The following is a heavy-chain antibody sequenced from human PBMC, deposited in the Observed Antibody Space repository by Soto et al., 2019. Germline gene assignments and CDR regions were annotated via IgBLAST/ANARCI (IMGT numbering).Heavy chain of an antibody. D-gene: IGHD6-19*01. V-gene: IGHV1-2*04. CDR3: ARSDSSGWYPLYYFDY. Sequence: QVQLVQSGAEVKKPGASVKVSCKASGYTFTGYYMHWVRQAPGQGLEWMGWINPNSGGTNYAQKFQGWVTMTRDTSSSTAYMELSRLRSDDTALYYCARSDSSGWYPLYYFDYWGQGTLVTVSS. J-gene: IGHJ4*02. CDR1: GYTFTGYY. CDR2: INPNSGGT.